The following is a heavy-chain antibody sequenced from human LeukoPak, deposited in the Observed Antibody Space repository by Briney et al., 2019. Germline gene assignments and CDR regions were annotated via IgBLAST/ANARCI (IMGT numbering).Heavy chain of an antibody. J-gene: IGHJ4*02. CDR3: ARSPSYCGGGSCYSDHFDY. Sequence: SVKVSCKASGGTFSRYAISWVRQAPGQGLEWMGGIIPIFGTANYAQKFQGRVTIIADESTSTAYMELSSLRSEDTAVYYCARSPSYCGGGSCYSDHFDYWGQGTLVPVSS. CDR1: GGTFSRYA. CDR2: IIPIFGTA. D-gene: IGHD2-15*01. V-gene: IGHV1-69*13.